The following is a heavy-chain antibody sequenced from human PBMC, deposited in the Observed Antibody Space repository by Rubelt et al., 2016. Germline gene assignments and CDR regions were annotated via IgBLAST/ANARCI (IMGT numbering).Heavy chain of an antibody. V-gene: IGHV4-34*02. J-gene: IGHJ4*02. CDR3: ARHQRDSSSSPLPD. CDR1: GGSFSGFY. CDR2: VNDGGNV. D-gene: IGHD6-6*01. Sequence: QVQLQERGAGLLKPSETLSLTCAVYGGSFSGFYWGWIRQSPGRGLEWIGEVNDGGNVNYNPSLKSRLAISLDTSQKQVSFKRTSVTAAETAVYYCARHQRDSSSSPLPDWGQGNLVTVSS.